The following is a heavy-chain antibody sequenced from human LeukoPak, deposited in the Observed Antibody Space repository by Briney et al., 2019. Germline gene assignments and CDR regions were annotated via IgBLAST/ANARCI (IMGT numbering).Heavy chain of an antibody. V-gene: IGHV4-61*02. Sequence: SETLSLTCAVSGGSISSGGYSWSWIRQPAGKGLEWIGRIYTSGSTNYNPSLKSRVTMSVDTSKNQFSLKLSSVTAADTAVYYCARGGMVRGVIDWGQGTLVTVSS. CDR3: ARGGMVRGVID. CDR2: IYTSGST. CDR1: GGSISSGGYS. J-gene: IGHJ4*02. D-gene: IGHD3-10*01.